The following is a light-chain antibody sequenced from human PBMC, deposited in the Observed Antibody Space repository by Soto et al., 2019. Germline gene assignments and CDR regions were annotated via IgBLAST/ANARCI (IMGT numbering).Light chain of an antibody. CDR3: QQYGTSPYT. J-gene: IGKJ2*01. CDR1: QSVSSTY. Sequence: EVVLTQSPGTLSLSPGERATLSCRASQSVSSTYLAWYQQKPGQAPRLLIYDASSRATGIPDRFTGSGSGTDFTLTISTLEPEDFAVYYCQQYGTSPYTFGQGTKLEIK. CDR2: DAS. V-gene: IGKV3-20*01.